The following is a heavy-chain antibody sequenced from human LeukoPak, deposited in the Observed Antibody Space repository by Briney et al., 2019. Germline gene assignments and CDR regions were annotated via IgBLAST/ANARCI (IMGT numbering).Heavy chain of an antibody. CDR1: GFMFSSNW. V-gene: IGHV3-7*03. D-gene: IGHD5-24*01. Sequence: QSGGSLRLSCAASGFMFSSNWMSWVRLAPGKGLEWVANIKEDGTETYYVDSVKGRFTISRDNAKNSLYLQMNSLRVEDTAVYYCAKEGQSLQNYWGQGTLVTVSS. CDR2: IKEDGTET. J-gene: IGHJ4*02. CDR3: AKEGQSLQNY.